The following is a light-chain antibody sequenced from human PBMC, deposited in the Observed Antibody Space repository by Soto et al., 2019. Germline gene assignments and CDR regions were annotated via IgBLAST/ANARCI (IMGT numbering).Light chain of an antibody. CDR2: EGR. Sequence: QSALTQPASVSGSPGQSITISCSGTSSDVGSDNLVSWYQHHPGKAPKLMIYEGRKRPSGVSNRFSGSKSGNTASLTISGLQDEDEADYYCCSSAGRTLIFGGGTKLTVL. V-gene: IGLV2-23*01. J-gene: IGLJ2*01. CDR1: SSDVGSDNL. CDR3: CSSAGRTLI.